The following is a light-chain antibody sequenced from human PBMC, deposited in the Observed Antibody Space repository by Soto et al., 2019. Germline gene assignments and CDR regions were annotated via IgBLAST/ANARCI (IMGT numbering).Light chain of an antibody. CDR1: QSVSRY. CDR3: QQYNSYS. V-gene: IGKV3-11*01. J-gene: IGKJ1*01. Sequence: EIVLTQSPATLSLSPGERATLSCRASQSVSRYLAWYQQKPGQAPRLLIYDASNRATGIPARFSGSGSGTEFTLTISSLQPDDFATYYCQQYNSYSFGQGTKVDIK. CDR2: DAS.